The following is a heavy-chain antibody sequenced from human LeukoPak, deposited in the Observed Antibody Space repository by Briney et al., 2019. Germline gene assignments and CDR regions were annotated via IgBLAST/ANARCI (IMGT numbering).Heavy chain of an antibody. V-gene: IGHV3-30*18. J-gene: IGHJ3*01. Sequence: PGRSLRLSCAASGFTFSSYGMHWVRQAPGKGLEWVGVISFDGSNRYYAYSVKGRFTISRDNSKKTVFLQMNSLRAEDTAVYYCAKALKTWGYCGGDCSNVHTFDFWGQGTMVTVSS. CDR2: ISFDGSNR. D-gene: IGHD2-21*02. CDR3: AKALKTWGYCGGDCSNVHTFDF. CDR1: GFTFSSYG.